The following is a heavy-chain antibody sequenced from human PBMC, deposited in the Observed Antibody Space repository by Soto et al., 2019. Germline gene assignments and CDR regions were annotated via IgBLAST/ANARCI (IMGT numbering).Heavy chain of an antibody. CDR3: AKGTKYCCSGVSSVFDY. D-gene: IGHD2-2*01. V-gene: IGHV3-9*01. Sequence: EVQVAESGGGSVQPGRSLRLSCEASGFSFDEYAMHWVRQVPGKGLEWVSSINWNSGNIGYADSVRGRFTISRDNTKNSLYLQMTSLRPEDTAFYYCAKGTKYCCSGVSSVFDYWGQGTLVTVSS. CDR1: GFSFDEYA. CDR2: INWNSGNI. J-gene: IGHJ4*02.